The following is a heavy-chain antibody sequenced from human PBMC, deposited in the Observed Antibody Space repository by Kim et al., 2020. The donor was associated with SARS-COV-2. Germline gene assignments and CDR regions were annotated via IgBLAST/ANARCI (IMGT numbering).Heavy chain of an antibody. CDR3: AKATHSPSFDSSGLYPPVDFDY. CDR1: GFTFSSYA. CDR2: ISGSGGST. J-gene: IGHJ4*02. D-gene: IGHD3-22*01. Sequence: GGSLRLSCAASGFTFSSYAMSWVRQAPGKGLEWVSAISGSGGSTYYADSVKGRFTISRDNSKNTLYLQMNSLRAEDTAVYYCAKATHSPSFDSSGLYPPVDFDYWGQGTLVTVSS. V-gene: IGHV3-23*01.